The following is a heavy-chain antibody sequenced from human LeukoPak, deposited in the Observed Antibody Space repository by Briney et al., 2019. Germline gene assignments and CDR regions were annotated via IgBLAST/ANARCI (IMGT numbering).Heavy chain of an antibody. Sequence: SETLSLTCAVSGYSISSGYYWGWIRQPPGKGLEWIGSIYHSGSTYYNPSLKSRVTISVDTSKNQFSLKLSSVTAADTAVYYCAADPGGYDSSGYYLWNWFDPWGQGTLVTVSS. CDR2: IYHSGST. CDR3: AADPGGYDSSGYYLWNWFDP. V-gene: IGHV4-38-2*01. CDR1: GYSISSGYY. J-gene: IGHJ5*02. D-gene: IGHD3-22*01.